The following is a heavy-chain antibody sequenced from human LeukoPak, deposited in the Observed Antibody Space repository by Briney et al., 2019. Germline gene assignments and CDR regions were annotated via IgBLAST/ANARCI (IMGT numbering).Heavy chain of an antibody. CDR3: ARQVALGSTGSYYFDY. J-gene: IGHJ4*02. Sequence: PGGSLRLSCAASGFTVSSNYMSWVRQAPGKGLEWVSVIYSGGSTYYADSVKGRFTISRDNSKNTLYLQMNSLRAEDTAVYYCARQVALGSTGSYYFDYWGQGTLVTVSS. CDR1: GFTVSSNY. D-gene: IGHD1-14*01. V-gene: IGHV3-53*01. CDR2: IYSGGST.